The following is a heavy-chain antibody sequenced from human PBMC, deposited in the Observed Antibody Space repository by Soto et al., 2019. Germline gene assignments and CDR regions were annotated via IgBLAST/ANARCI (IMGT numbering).Heavy chain of an antibody. CDR1: GGSISSYY. D-gene: IGHD3-10*01. V-gene: IGHV4-59*01. CDR3: ARAYGSGSRYGMYV. CDR2: IYYSGST. Sequence: QVQLQESGPGLVKPSETLSLTCTVSGGSISSYYWSWIWQPPGKGLEWIGYIYYSGSTTYNPSLKSRVTISVDTSKNQFSRKLSSVTAADTAVYYCARAYGSGSRYGMYVWGQGTTVTVSS. J-gene: IGHJ6*02.